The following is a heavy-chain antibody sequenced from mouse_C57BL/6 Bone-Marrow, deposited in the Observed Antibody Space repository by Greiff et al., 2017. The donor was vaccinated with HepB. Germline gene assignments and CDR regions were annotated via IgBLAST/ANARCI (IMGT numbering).Heavy chain of an antibody. V-gene: IGHV5-17*01. CDR3: ARPSGTGWFAY. Sequence: EVQLVESGGGLVKPGGSLKLSCAASGFTFSDYGMHWVRQAPEKGLEWVAYISSGSSTIYYADTVKGRFTISRDNAKNTLFLQMTSLRSEDTAMYYCARPSGTGWFAYWGQGTLVTVSA. J-gene: IGHJ3*01. CDR1: GFTFSDYG. CDR2: ISSGSSTI.